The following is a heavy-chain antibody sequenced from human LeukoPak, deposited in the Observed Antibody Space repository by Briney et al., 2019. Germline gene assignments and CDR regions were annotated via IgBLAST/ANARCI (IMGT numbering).Heavy chain of an antibody. D-gene: IGHD6-13*01. CDR2: IYYSGST. CDR1: GGSISSYY. Sequence: SETLSLTCTVSGGSISSYYWSWIRQPPGKGLEWIGYIYYSGSTNYNPSLKSRVTISVDTSKNQFSLKLSPVTAADTAVYYCARGQGGGAAAPYPFDYWGQGTLVTVS. V-gene: IGHV4-59*01. CDR3: ARGQGGGAAAPYPFDY. J-gene: IGHJ4*02.